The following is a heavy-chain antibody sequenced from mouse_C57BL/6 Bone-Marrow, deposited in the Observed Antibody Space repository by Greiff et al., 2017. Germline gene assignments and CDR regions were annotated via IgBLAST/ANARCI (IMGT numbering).Heavy chain of an antibody. J-gene: IGHJ2*01. D-gene: IGHD4-1*02. V-gene: IGHV1-66*01. Sequence: VQLQQSGPELVKPGASVKISCKASGYSFTSYYIHWVKQRPGQGLEWIGWIYPGSGNTKYNEKFKGKATLTADTSSSTAYMQLSSLTSEDSAVYYCARDPNWDYFDYWGQGTTLTGSS. CDR3: ARDPNWDYFDY. CDR1: GYSFTSYY. CDR2: IYPGSGNT.